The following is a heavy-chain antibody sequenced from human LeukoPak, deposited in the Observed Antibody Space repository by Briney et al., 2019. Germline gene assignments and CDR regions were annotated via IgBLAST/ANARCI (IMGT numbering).Heavy chain of an antibody. D-gene: IGHD3-10*01. Sequence: SVKVSCKVSGYSLTELSMHWVRQAPGKGLEWMGGIIPIFGTANYAQKFQGRVTITADESTSTAYMELSSLRSEDTAVYYCARADRAGELYHYYYMDVWGKGTTVTVSS. CDR2: IIPIFGTA. CDR1: GYSLTELS. V-gene: IGHV1-69*13. J-gene: IGHJ6*03. CDR3: ARADRAGELYHYYYMDV.